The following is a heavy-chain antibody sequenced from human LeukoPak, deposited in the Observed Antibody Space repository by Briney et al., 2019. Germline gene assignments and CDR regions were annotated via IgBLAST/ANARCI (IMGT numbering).Heavy chain of an antibody. CDR1: GFIFSTYS. CDR2: ISSSSSPI. V-gene: IGHV3-48*04. Sequence: GGSLRLSCAASGFIFSTYSMNWVRQAPGKGLEWVSYISSSSSPIYHADSVKGRFSISRDNAKNSLYLQMNSLRAEDTAVYYCVRSGYCTSTSCLNGRGAFDIWGQGTVVTVSS. CDR3: VRSGYCTSTSCLNGRGAFDI. D-gene: IGHD2-2*01. J-gene: IGHJ3*02.